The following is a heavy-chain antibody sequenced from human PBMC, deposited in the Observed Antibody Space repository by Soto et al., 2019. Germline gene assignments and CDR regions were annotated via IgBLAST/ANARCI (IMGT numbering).Heavy chain of an antibody. CDR2: ISSSSSYI. J-gene: IGHJ4*02. CDR1: GFTFSSYS. Sequence: VGSLRLSCAASGFTFSSYSMNWVRQAPGKGLEWVSSISSSSSYIYYADSVKGRFTISRDNAKNSLYLQMNSLRAEDAAVYYCARDLGGQWLVPDFDYWGQGTLVTVSS. D-gene: IGHD6-19*01. CDR3: ARDLGGQWLVPDFDY. V-gene: IGHV3-21*01.